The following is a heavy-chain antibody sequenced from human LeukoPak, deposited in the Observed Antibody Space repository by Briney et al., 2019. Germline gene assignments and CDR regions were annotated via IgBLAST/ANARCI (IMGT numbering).Heavy chain of an antibody. J-gene: IGHJ6*03. CDR3: AKAGRGYYYYYYMDV. CDR2: ISWNSGSI. V-gene: IGHV3-9*01. D-gene: IGHD1-26*01. Sequence: PGRSLRLSCAASGFTFDDYAMHWVRQAPGKGLEWVSGISWNSGSIGYADSVKGRFTISRDNAKNSLYLQMNGLRAEDTALYYCAKAGRGYYYYYYMDVWGKGTTVTVSS. CDR1: GFTFDDYA.